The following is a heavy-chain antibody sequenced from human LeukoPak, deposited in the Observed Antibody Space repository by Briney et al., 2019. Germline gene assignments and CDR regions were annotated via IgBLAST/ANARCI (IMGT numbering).Heavy chain of an antibody. CDR3: AREAYYYDSSGQTYYYGMDV. CDR1: GGSISSYY. V-gene: IGHV4-59*01. CDR2: IYYSGST. J-gene: IGHJ6*02. Sequence: SETLSLTCTVSGGSISSYYWSWIRQPPGKGLEWIGYIYYSGSTNYNPSLKSRVTISVDTSKNQSSLKLSSVTAADTAVYYCAREAYYYDSSGQTYYYGMDVWGQGTTATVSS. D-gene: IGHD3-22*01.